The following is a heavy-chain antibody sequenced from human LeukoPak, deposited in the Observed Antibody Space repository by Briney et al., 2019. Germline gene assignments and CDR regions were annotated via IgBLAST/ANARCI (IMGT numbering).Heavy chain of an antibody. Sequence: EASVKVSCKASGYTFTSYDINWVRQATGQGLEWMGWMNPNSGNTGYAQKFQGRVTITRNTSISTAYMELSSLRSDDTAVYYCARDRGHYSSSQDYWGQGTLVTVSS. J-gene: IGHJ4*02. CDR1: GYTFTSYD. CDR3: ARDRGHYSSSQDY. CDR2: MNPNSGNT. D-gene: IGHD6-6*01. V-gene: IGHV1-8*03.